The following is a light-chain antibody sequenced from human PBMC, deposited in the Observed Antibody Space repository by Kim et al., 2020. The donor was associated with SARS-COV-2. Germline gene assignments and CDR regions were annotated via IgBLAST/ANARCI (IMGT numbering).Light chain of an antibody. Sequence: EAASISCRSSQSLLHSNGYNYLDWYLQKPGQSPQLLIYMTSYRASGVPDRFSGSGSGTDFTLKISSVETEDVGVYYCMQALQTPNSFGQGTKLEI. J-gene: IGKJ2*03. CDR2: MTS. CDR1: QSLLHSNGYNY. CDR3: MQALQTPNS. V-gene: IGKV2-28*01.